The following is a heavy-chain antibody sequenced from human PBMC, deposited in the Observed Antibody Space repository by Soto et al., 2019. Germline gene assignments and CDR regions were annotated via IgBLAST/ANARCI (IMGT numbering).Heavy chain of an antibody. CDR1: GYNFPRSW. J-gene: IGHJ4*02. CDR3: ARLGYCSTTSCYLGDY. V-gene: IGHV5-51*03. Sequence: DVQLVQSGAEVKKPGESLKIPCKGSGYNFPRSWIGWVRQMPGKGLEWMGIIYPADSDTRYSPSFQGQVTISVDKSTSTTYLQWSSLKASDTAMYYCARLGYCSTTSCYLGDYWGQGTLVTVSS. CDR2: IYPADSDT. D-gene: IGHD2-2*01.